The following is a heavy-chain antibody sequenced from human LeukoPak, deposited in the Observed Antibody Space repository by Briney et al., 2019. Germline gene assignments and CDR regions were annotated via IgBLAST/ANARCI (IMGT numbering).Heavy chain of an antibody. CDR1: GVSVSNYY. CDR3: ARDNGGDYWYSDV. CDR2: IYTSGST. V-gene: IGHV4-4*07. J-gene: IGHJ2*01. Sequence: PSETLSLTCTVSGVSVSNYYWTWIRQPAGKGLEWIGRIYTSGSTNYNPSLKSRVTMSVDTSKNRFSLKLNSVTAADTAVYYCARDNGGDYWYSDVWGRGTLITVSS. D-gene: IGHD2-21*01.